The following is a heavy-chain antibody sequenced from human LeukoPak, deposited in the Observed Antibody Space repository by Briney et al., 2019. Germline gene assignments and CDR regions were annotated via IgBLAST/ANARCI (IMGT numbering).Heavy chain of an antibody. Sequence: PGRSLRLSCAASGFTFDDYAMHWVRQAPGKGLEWVSGISWNSGSIDYADSVKGRFTISRDNAKNSLYLQMNSLRAEDTAVYYCATIAIYHYDSSGYHLDYWGQGTLVTVSS. CDR2: ISWNSGSI. V-gene: IGHV3-9*01. CDR3: ATIAIYHYDSSGYHLDY. J-gene: IGHJ4*02. D-gene: IGHD3-22*01. CDR1: GFTFDDYA.